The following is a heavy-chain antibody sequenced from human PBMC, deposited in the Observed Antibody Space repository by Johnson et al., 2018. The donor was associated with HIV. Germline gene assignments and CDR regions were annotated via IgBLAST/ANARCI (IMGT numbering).Heavy chain of an antibody. CDR3: AREGQEFNDAFDI. J-gene: IGHJ3*02. V-gene: IGHV3-30*03. CDR1: GFTFSSYG. Sequence: VQLVESGGGVVQPGRSLRLSCADSGFTFSSYGMHWVRQAPGKGLEWVAVISYDGSNKYYADSVKGRFTISRDNSKNTLYLQMNSLRAEDTAVYYCAREGQEFNDAFDIWGQGTMVTVSS. D-gene: IGHD3-10*01. CDR2: ISYDGSNK.